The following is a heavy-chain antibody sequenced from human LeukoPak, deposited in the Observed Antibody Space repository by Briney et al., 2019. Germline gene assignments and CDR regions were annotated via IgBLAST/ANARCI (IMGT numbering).Heavy chain of an antibody. J-gene: IGHJ4*02. CDR1: GFTFSNAW. CDR3: AKLGYCSSTSCGGFDY. D-gene: IGHD2-2*01. CDR2: ISGSGGST. Sequence: PGGSLRLSCAASGFTFSNAWMNWVRQAPGKGLEWVSTISGSGGSTYYADSVKGRFTISRDNSKNTLYLQMNSLRAEDTAVYYCAKLGYCSSTSCGGFDYWGQGTLVTVSS. V-gene: IGHV3-23*01.